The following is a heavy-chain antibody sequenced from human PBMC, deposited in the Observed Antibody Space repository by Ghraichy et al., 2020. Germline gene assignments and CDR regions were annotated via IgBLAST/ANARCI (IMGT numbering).Heavy chain of an antibody. D-gene: IGHD2-2*01. CDR1: GLTFDDHA. CDR2: ITWDGDNT. V-gene: IGHV3-43D*03. J-gene: IGHJ6*02. CDR3: VKDRGTSGDGYGMDV. Sequence: LSLTCAASGLTFDDHAMHWVRQAPGKGLEYISLITWDGDNTYYADSVRGRFTVSRDNSKNTLYLQMNSLRAEDTARYFCVKDRGTSGDGYGMDVWGQGTTVTVFS.